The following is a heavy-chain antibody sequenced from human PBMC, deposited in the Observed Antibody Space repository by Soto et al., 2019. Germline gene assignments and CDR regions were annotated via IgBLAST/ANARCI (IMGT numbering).Heavy chain of an antibody. V-gene: IGHV1-69*04. D-gene: IGHD3-22*01. Sequence: GASVKVSCKASGGTFSSYTISWVRQAPGQGLEWMGRIIPILGIANYAQKFRGRVTITADKSTSTAYMELSSLRSEDTAVYYCARDAHSGYYYSFAFDIWGQGTMVTVSS. J-gene: IGHJ3*02. CDR3: ARDAHSGYYYSFAFDI. CDR1: GGTFSSYT. CDR2: IIPILGIA.